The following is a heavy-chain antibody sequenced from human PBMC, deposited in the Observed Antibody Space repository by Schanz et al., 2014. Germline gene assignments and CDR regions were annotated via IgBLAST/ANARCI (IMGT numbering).Heavy chain of an antibody. CDR1: GYTFTSYY. Sequence: QVQLVQSGAEVKKPGASVKVSCKASGYTFTSYYMHWVRQAPGQGLEWMGIINPSGGSTTYAQKFQGRVTMTRDTSISIVYMELTRLTFDDTAIYYCARDSDVSKYNLFDSWGQGTLVTVSS. V-gene: IGHV1-46*01. J-gene: IGHJ5*01. CDR3: ARDSDVSKYNLFDS. CDR2: INPSGGST.